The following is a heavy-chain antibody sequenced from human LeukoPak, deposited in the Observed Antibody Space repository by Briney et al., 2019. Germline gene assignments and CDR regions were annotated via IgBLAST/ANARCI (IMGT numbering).Heavy chain of an antibody. D-gene: IGHD3-9*01. V-gene: IGHV3-21*01. Sequence: PGGSLRLSCAASGFTFSSYSMNWVRQAPGKGLEWVSSISSSSNYIYYADSVKGRFTISRDNAKNSLYLQMNSLRAEDTAVYYCARGRWRYDILTGLGWFDPWGQGTLVIVSS. CDR1: GFTFSSYS. J-gene: IGHJ5*02. CDR2: ISSSSNYI. CDR3: ARGRWRYDILTGLGWFDP.